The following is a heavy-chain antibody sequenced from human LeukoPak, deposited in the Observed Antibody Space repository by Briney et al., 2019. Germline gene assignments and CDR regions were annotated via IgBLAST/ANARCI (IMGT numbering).Heavy chain of an antibody. CDR1: GGTFSSYA. V-gene: IGHV1-69*13. J-gene: IGHJ4*02. D-gene: IGHD6-19*01. CDR3: AREHLPSSGSFGY. Sequence: SVKVSCKASGGTFSSYAISWVRQAPGQGLEWMGGIIPIFGTANYAQKFQGRVTITADESTSTAYMELSSLRSEDTAVYYCAREHLPSSGSFGYWGQGTLVTVSS. CDR2: IIPIFGTA.